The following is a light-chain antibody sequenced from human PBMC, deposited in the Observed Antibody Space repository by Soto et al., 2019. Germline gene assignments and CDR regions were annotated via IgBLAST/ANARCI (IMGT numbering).Light chain of an antibody. CDR3: QQYGSSPMYT. CDR2: GAS. Sequence: EIVLTQSPGTLSFSPGERAPLSCRATQSVSSIYLAWYQQKPGRAPRLLIYGASSRATGIPDRFSGSGSGTDFTLTISRLEPEDFAVYYCQQYGSSPMYTFGQGTKLEIK. V-gene: IGKV3-20*01. J-gene: IGKJ2*01. CDR1: QSVSSIY.